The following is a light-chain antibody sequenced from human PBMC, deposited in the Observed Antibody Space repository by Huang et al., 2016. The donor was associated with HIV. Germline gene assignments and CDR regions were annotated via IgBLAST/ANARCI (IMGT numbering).Light chain of an antibody. CDR3: QQYDNHPLT. CDR1: QDIRNY. J-gene: IGKJ4*01. CDR2: DAS. V-gene: IGKV1-33*01. Sequence: DIQMTQSPSSLASSVGDRVTITCQASQDIRNYLNWYQQKPGKSPKLLIYDASKFATGVPSRFRGSGSGTDCTVTIDCLQPEDIATYFCQQYDNHPLTFGGGTKVGI.